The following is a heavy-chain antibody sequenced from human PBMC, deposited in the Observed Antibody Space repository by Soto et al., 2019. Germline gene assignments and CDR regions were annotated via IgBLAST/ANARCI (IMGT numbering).Heavy chain of an antibody. V-gene: IGHV3-33*01. CDR3: ARGYGDYVHLDY. D-gene: IGHD4-17*01. Sequence: GGSLRLSCAASGFTFSSYGMHWVRQAPGKGLEWVAVIWYDGSNKYYADSVKGRFTISRDNSKNTLYLQMNSLRAEDTAVYYCARGYGDYVHLDYWGQGTLVPSPQ. CDR1: GFTFSSYG. CDR2: IWYDGSNK. J-gene: IGHJ4*02.